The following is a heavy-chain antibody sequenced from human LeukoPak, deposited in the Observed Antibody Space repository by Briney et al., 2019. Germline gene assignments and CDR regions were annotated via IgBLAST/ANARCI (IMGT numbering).Heavy chain of an antibody. Sequence: ASVKVSCKASGYTFINYDINWVRQAPGQGLEWMGWIYPISGATNYAQKFQGRVTMTRDTSITTAYMELSRLRSDDTAIYFCVRFHEFRCSFCGLDPWGQGTLVTVSS. CDR3: VRFHEFRCSFCGLDP. J-gene: IGHJ5*02. CDR2: IYPISGAT. CDR1: GYTFINYD. D-gene: IGHD2-21*01. V-gene: IGHV1-2*02.